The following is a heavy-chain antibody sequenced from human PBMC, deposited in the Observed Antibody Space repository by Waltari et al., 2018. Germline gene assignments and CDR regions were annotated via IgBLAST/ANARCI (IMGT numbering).Heavy chain of an antibody. CDR3: ARDLPGIVGATPYFDY. V-gene: IGHV3-20*04. CDR2: INWNGGST. CDR1: GFTFDDYG. Sequence: EVQLVESGGGVVRPGGSLRLSCAASGFTFDDYGMSWVRQAQGKGLEWVSGINWNGGSTGYADSVKGRFTISRDNAKNSLYLQMNSLRAEDTALYYCARDLPGIVGATPYFDYWGQGTLVTVSS. D-gene: IGHD1-26*01. J-gene: IGHJ4*02.